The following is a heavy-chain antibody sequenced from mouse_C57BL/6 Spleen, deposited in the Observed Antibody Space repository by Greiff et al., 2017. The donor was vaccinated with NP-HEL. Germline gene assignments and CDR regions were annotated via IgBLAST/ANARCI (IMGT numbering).Heavy chain of an antibody. D-gene: IGHD2-3*01. Sequence: EVQVVESGGGLVKPGGSLKLSCAASGFTFSDYGMHWVRQAPEKGLEWVAYISSGSSTIYYADTVKGRFTISRDNAKNTLFLQMTSLRSEDTAMYYCARPGIYDGYYLWYFDVWGTGTTVTVSS. CDR1: GFTFSDYG. V-gene: IGHV5-17*01. J-gene: IGHJ1*03. CDR3: ARPGIYDGYYLWYFDV. CDR2: ISSGSSTI.